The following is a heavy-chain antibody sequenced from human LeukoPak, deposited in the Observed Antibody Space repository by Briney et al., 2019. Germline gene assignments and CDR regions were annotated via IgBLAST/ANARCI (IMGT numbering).Heavy chain of an antibody. V-gene: IGHV4-38-2*02. CDR3: ARVSYYGSGSFGY. CDR1: GYSISSGYY. J-gene: IGHJ4*02. Sequence: SETLSLTCTVSGYSISSGYYWGWIRQPPGKGLEWIGSIYHSGSTYYNPSLKSRVTISVDTSKNQFSLKLSSVTAADTAVYYCARVSYYGSGSFGYWGQGTLVTVSS. CDR2: IYHSGST. D-gene: IGHD3-10*01.